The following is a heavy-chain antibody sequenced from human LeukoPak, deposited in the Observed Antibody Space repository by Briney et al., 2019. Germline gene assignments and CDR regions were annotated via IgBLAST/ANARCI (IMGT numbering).Heavy chain of an antibody. CDR3: ANYDYGDY. V-gene: IGHV3-21*01. CDR2: ITTSSTYI. Sequence: GGSLRLSYAASGFTFSTYNMNWVRQAPGKGLEWVSSITTSSTYIYYADSVKGRFTISRDNSKNTLYLQMNSLRAEDTAVYYCANYDYGDYWGQGTLVTVSS. CDR1: GFTFSTYN. J-gene: IGHJ4*02. D-gene: IGHD3-16*01.